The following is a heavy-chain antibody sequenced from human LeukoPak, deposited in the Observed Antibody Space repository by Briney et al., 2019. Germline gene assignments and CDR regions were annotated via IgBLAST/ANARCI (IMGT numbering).Heavy chain of an antibody. D-gene: IGHD3-22*01. J-gene: IGHJ4*02. CDR3: AKDQKAYYYDSSGPLEY. CDR1: GFTFSSYG. V-gene: IGHV3-30*18. Sequence: GGSLRLSCAASGFTFSSYGMHWVRQAPGKGLEWVAVISYDGSNKYYADSVKGRFTISRDNSKNTLYLQMNSLRAEDTAVYYCAKDQKAYYYDSSGPLEYWGQGTLVTVSS. CDR2: ISYDGSNK.